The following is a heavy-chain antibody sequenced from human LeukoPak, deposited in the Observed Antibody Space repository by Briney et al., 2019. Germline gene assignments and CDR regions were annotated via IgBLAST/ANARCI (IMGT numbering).Heavy chain of an antibody. CDR1: GGSISSSSYY. D-gene: IGHD6-13*01. CDR2: IYYSGST. Sequence: PSETLSLTCTVSGGSISSSSYYWGWIRQPPGKGLEWIGSIYYSGSTYYNPSLKSRVTMSVDTSKNQFSLKLSSVTAADTAVYYCARLEGIAAAGYWGQGTLVTVSS. J-gene: IGHJ4*02. V-gene: IGHV4-39*01. CDR3: ARLEGIAAAGY.